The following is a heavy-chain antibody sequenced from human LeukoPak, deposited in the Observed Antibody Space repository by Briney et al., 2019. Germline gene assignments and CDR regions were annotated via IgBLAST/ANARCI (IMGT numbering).Heavy chain of an antibody. Sequence: GGSLRLSCAASGFTFSSYSMNWVRQAPGKGLEWVSYISSSGNTIYYADSVKGRFTISRDNAKNSLYLQMSSLRAEDTAVYYCARDAYGDYGNYYYYYMDVWGKGTTVTVSS. CDR2: ISSSGNTI. CDR3: ARDAYGDYGNYYYYYMDV. J-gene: IGHJ6*03. V-gene: IGHV3-48*04. CDR1: GFTFSSYS. D-gene: IGHD4-17*01.